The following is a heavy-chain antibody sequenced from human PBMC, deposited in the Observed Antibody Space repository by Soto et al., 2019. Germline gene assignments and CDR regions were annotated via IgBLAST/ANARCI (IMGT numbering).Heavy chain of an antibody. CDR3: ARKYYDYVWGSYLLDC. Sequence: QVQLQESGPGLVKPSETLSLTCTVSGGSVSSGSYYWSWIRQPPGKGLECIGYIYYSGSTNYNPSLKSRVTISVDPSKNQFSLKLSSVTAADTAVYYCARKYYDYVWGSYLLDCWGQGTLVTVSS. V-gene: IGHV4-61*01. J-gene: IGHJ4*02. CDR1: GGSVSSGSYY. D-gene: IGHD3-16*02. CDR2: IYYSGST.